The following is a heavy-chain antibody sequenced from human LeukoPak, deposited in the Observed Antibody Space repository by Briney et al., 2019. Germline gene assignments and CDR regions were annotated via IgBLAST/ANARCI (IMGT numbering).Heavy chain of an antibody. V-gene: IGHV1-2*02. CDR3: ARDHIDDSSSSAPGTDGFDP. J-gene: IGHJ5*02. CDR2: INPYSGVT. Sequence: SVKVACKASGYTFIRQYIHWIRQADGQGLELVGWINPYSGVTNYADNFQGRVTLTRDTSSSTAYMELTSLRSDDTAVYYCARDHIDDSSSSAPGTDGFDPWGQGTLVTVSS. D-gene: IGHD6-13*01. CDR1: GYTFIRQY.